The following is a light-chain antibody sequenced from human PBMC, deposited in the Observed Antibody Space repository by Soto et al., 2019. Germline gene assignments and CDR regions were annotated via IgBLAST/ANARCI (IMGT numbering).Light chain of an antibody. CDR2: AAS. CDR1: QSISSY. J-gene: IGKJ5*01. CDR3: QQSYSTPIT. V-gene: IGKV1-39*01. Sequence: DIHMTQAPSSLSASVLGIVTITCRASQSISSYLNWYQQKPGKAPKLLIYAASSLQSGVPSRFSGSGSGTDFTLTISSLQPEDFATYYCQQSYSTPITFGQGTRLEIK.